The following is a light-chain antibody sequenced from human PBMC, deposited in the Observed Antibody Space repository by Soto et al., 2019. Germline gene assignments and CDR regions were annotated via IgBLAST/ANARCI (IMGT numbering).Light chain of an antibody. CDR1: SSNIGSNT. CDR3: AACDDTLNGSF. J-gene: IGLJ1*01. Sequence: QSALTQPPSASGTPGQRVTISCSGSSSNIGSNTVNWYQQLPGTAPKLLIYSNDQRPSGVSDRFPGSKSGTSASLVISGLQSEDESNYYCAACDDTLNGSFFVTGTKVTVL. V-gene: IGLV1-44*01. CDR2: SND.